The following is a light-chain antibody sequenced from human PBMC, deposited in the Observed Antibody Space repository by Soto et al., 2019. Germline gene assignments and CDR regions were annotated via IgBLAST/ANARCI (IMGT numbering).Light chain of an antibody. CDR3: RSYTRSSTLGV. J-gene: IGLJ1*01. CDR2: DVS. CDR1: SSDVGGYNY. Sequence: QSVLTQPASVSGSPGQSITISCTGTSSDVGGYNYVSWYQQHPGKAPKLMIYDVSNRPSGVSNRFSGSKSGNTASLTISGLQAEDEADYYCRSYTRSSTLGVFGTGTKVTVL. V-gene: IGLV2-14*01.